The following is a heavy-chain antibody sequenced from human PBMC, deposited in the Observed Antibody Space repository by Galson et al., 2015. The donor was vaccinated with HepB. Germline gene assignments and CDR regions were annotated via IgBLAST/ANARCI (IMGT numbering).Heavy chain of an antibody. V-gene: IGHV3-21*06. Sequence: LRLSCAASGFTFSSYTMSWVRQAPGKGLEWVSSITSRGSYIYYADSVRGRFTISRDNAKNSLYLQLNNLKAEDTAVYYCARDFRALSGHDAGLDSWGQGTLVTVSS. CDR3: ARDFRALSGHDAGLDS. D-gene: IGHD5-12*01. CDR1: GFTFSSYT. CDR2: ITSRGSYI. J-gene: IGHJ4*02.